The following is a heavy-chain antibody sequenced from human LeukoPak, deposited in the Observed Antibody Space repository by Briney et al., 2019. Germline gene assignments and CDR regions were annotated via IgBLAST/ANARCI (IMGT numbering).Heavy chain of an antibody. J-gene: IGHJ6*02. CDR1: GGSFSGYY. CDR3: ARDLAGSPLSTPYYYYYYGMDV. V-gene: IGHV4-34*01. CDR2: INHSGST. Sequence: SETLSLTCAVYGGSFSGYYWSWIRQPPGKGLEWIGEINHSGSTNYNPSLKSRVTISVDTSENQFSLKLSSVTAADTAVYYCARDLAGSPLSTPYYYYYYGMDVWGQGTTVTVSS. D-gene: IGHD3-10*01.